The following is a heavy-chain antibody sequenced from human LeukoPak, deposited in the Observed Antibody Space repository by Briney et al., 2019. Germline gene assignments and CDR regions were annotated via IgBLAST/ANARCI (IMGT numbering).Heavy chain of an antibody. Sequence: PGGSLRLSCAASGFTFSSYSMNWVRQAPGKGLEWVSYISSTGSTISYADSVKGRFTISRDNAKNSLYLQMNSLRAEDTAVYYCAREEPLTRGFITDYYYYYGMDVWGQGTTVTVSS. CDR3: AREEPLTRGFITDYYYYYGMDV. J-gene: IGHJ6*02. D-gene: IGHD3-10*01. CDR2: ISSTGSTI. V-gene: IGHV3-48*04. CDR1: GFTFSSYS.